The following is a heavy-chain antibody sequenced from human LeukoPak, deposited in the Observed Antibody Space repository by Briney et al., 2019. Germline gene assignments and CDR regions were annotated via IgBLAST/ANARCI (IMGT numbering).Heavy chain of an antibody. CDR2: IYTSGST. J-gene: IGHJ4*02. CDR3: AREMWGYDSSGYYYYFDY. V-gene: IGHV4-61*02. D-gene: IGHD3-22*01. Sequence: SQTLSLTCTVSGGSISSGSDYWSWIRQPAGKGLEWIGRIYTSGSTNYNPSLKSRVTISVDTSKNQFSLKLSSVTAADTAVYYCAREMWGYDSSGYYYYFDYWGQGTLVTVSS. CDR1: GGSISSGSDY.